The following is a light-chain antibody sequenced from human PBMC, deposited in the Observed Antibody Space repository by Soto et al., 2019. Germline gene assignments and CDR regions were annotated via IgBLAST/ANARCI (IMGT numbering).Light chain of an antibody. Sequence: IVLTQSPATLSLSPGERATLSCRASQSVSTYLAWYQQKPGQAPRLLVYDASNRATGIPARFSGSGSGTDFTLTISSLEPEDFAVYFCQQRTNWPPFTFGPGTKWIS. CDR3: QQRTNWPPFT. CDR1: QSVSTY. J-gene: IGKJ3*01. V-gene: IGKV3-11*01. CDR2: DAS.